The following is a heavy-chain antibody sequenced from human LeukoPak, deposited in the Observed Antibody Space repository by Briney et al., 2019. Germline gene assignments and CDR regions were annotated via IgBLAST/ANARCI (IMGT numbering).Heavy chain of an antibody. CDR3: ARDRDDFWSGYYMYYYMDV. CDR1: GFTFSSYW. CDR2: IKQDGSEK. J-gene: IGHJ6*03. Sequence: LSGGSLRLSCAASGFTFSSYWMSWVRQAPGKGLEWVANIKQDGSEKSYVEYVTRRFSISRDNAKKSLYLQMNSLRAEDTAVYYCARDRDDFWSGYYMYYYMDVWGKGTTVTVSS. V-gene: IGHV3-7*01. D-gene: IGHD3-3*01.